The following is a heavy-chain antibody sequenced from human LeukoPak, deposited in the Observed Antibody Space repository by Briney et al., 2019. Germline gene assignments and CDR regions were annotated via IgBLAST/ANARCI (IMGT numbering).Heavy chain of an antibody. Sequence: SETLSLTCTVSGGSISSHYWSWIRQPPGKGLEWIGYIYYSGSTNYNPSLKSRVTISVDRSKNQFSLNLISVTAADTAVYYCARGEIPAMLWTSWFDPWGQGTLVTVSS. D-gene: IGHD2-2*01. CDR2: IYYSGST. CDR1: GGSISSHY. J-gene: IGHJ5*02. V-gene: IGHV4-59*11. CDR3: ARGEIPAMLWTSWFDP.